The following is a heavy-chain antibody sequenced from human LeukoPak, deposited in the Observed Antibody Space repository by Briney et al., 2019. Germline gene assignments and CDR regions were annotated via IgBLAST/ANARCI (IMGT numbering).Heavy chain of an antibody. V-gene: IGHV4-39*01. J-gene: IGHJ4*02. D-gene: IGHD5-12*01. CDR1: GGSISSSSYY. CDR3: ARLYSGYDVDY. Sequence: SETLSLTCTVSGGSISSSSYYWGWIRQPPGKGLEWIGSIYYSGSTYYNPSLKSRVTISVDTSKNQFSLKLSSVTAADTAVYYCARLYSGYDVDYWGQGTLVTVSS. CDR2: IYYSGST.